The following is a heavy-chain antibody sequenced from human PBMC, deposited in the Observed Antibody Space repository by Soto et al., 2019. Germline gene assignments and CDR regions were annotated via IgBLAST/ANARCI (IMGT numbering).Heavy chain of an antibody. CDR2: FNPSGGSA. CDR3: ARDGSGTESYYFDS. D-gene: IGHD3-10*01. J-gene: IGHJ4*02. V-gene: IGHV1-46*01. Sequence: ASVKVSCKASGYTFTNYYIHWVRQAPGQGPEWMGIFNPSGGSASYAQRFHGRVTMTRDTSTSTVYMELSSLTSDDTAIYYCARDGSGTESYYFDSWGQGNLVTVSS. CDR1: GYTFTNYY.